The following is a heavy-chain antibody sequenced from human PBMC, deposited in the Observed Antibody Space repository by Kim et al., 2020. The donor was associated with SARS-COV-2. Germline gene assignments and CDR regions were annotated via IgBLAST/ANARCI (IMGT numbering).Heavy chain of an antibody. Sequence: GGSLRLSCAASGFTFSSYAMHWVRQAPGKGLEWVAVISYDGSNKYYADSVKGRFTISRDNSKNTLYLQMNSLRAEDTAVYYCARVFGGSHKGYFDYWGRGTRVTVPS. CDR3: ARVFGGSHKGYFDY. CDR1: GFTFSSYA. D-gene: IGHD1-26*01. CDR2: ISYDGSNK. J-gene: IGHJ4*02. V-gene: IGHV3-30*04.